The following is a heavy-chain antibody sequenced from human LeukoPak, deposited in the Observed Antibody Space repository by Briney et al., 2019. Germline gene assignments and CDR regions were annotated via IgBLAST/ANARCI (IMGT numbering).Heavy chain of an antibody. CDR1: GGTFSSYA. J-gene: IGHJ6*02. CDR3: ARGSTVVTYGMDV. D-gene: IGHD4-23*01. V-gene: IGHV1-69*04. Sequence: SVKVSCKASGGTFSSYAISWVRQAPGQGLEWMGRIIPILGIANYAQKFQGRVTITADKSTSTAYMELSSLRSEDTAVYYCARGSTVVTYGMDVWGQGTTVTVSS. CDR2: IIPILGIA.